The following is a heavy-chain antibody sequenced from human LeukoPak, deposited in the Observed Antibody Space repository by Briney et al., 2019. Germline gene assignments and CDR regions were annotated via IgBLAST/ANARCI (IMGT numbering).Heavy chain of an antibody. CDR1: GGTFSSYA. Sequence: SVKVSCKASGGTFSSYAISWVRQAPGQGLEWMGGTIPIFGTANYAQKFQGRVTITADKSTSTAYMELSSLRSEDTAVYYCASTIAVVPGYFDYWGQGTLVTVSS. CDR3: ASTIAVVPGYFDY. J-gene: IGHJ4*02. D-gene: IGHD6-19*01. V-gene: IGHV1-69*06. CDR2: TIPIFGTA.